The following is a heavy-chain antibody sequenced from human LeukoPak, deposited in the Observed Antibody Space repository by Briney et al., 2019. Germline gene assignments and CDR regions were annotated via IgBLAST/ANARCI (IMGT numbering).Heavy chain of an antibody. V-gene: IGHV3-33*06. J-gene: IGHJ4*02. CDR3: AKQLGYCSDGSCYFPY. D-gene: IGHD2-15*01. CDR1: GFNFRDYI. Sequence: GRSLRLSCAASGFNFRDYIMHWVRQAPGKGLEWVALIWYDGGNKYYADSVKGRFTISRDNSKSTLCLQMNSLRAEDTAVYYCAKQLGYCSDGSCYFPYWGQGTLVTVSS. CDR2: IWYDGGNK.